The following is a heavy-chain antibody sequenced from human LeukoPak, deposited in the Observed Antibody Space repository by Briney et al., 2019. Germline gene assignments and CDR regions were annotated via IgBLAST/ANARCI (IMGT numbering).Heavy chain of an antibody. J-gene: IGHJ4*02. D-gene: IGHD1-26*01. CDR1: GYNFNGNY. CDR2: INPNSGGT. Sequence: GASVKVSCKASGYNFNGNYMHWVRQAPGQGPEWMGWINPNSGGTNYAQKFQGRVSMTADTSTSTAYMELRSLRSDDTAVYYCARSGRGTYYYFDLWGQGTLVTVSS. CDR3: ARSGRGTYYYFDL. V-gene: IGHV1-2*02.